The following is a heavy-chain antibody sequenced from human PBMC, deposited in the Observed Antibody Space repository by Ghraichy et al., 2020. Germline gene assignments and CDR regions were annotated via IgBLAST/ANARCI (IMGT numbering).Heavy chain of an antibody. CDR2: IYSSGTT. J-gene: IGHJ2*01. CDR3: ARDEGFHDDGRGLRAFWYFDL. D-gene: IGHD2-8*01. Sequence: SETLSLTCTVSGGSINNGAYYWSWIRRLPGKGLEWIGCIYSSGTTYYKPSLKTRISISLDTSENHFSLTMTSVTAADTAVYYCARDEGFHDDGRGLRAFWYFDLWGRGTLVTVSS. V-gene: IGHV4-31*03. CDR1: GGSINNGAYY.